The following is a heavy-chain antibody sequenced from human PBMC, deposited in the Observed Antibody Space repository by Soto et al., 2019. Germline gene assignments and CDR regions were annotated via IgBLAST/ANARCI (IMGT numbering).Heavy chain of an antibody. CDR2: IFDNDST. Sequence: QVQLQESGPGLVKPWGTLSLTCSVSGASISAGNWWTGVRQPPGMGLEWIGEIFDNDSTNYNPSLKSRVTISIDKSQNQFSLRLTSVTAADTAVYYCARVLSGNKEWLDPWGQGNLVTVSS. CDR1: GASISAGNW. J-gene: IGHJ5*02. D-gene: IGHD3-10*01. CDR3: ARVLSGNKEWLDP. V-gene: IGHV4-4*02.